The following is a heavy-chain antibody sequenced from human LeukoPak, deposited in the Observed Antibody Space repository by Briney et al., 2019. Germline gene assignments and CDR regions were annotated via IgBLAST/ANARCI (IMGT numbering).Heavy chain of an antibody. J-gene: IGHJ4*02. D-gene: IGHD6-19*01. V-gene: IGHV3-66*01. CDR1: GFTVSSDY. CDR2: IYSGGTT. Sequence: GGSLRLSCAASGFTVSSDYMSWVRQAPGKGLAWLSVIYSGGTTYYADSVKGRFTISRDNSKNTVYLQMNSLRVEDTAMYYCTRGGSVPATRSFDYWGQGTLVTVSS. CDR3: TRGGSVPATRSFDY.